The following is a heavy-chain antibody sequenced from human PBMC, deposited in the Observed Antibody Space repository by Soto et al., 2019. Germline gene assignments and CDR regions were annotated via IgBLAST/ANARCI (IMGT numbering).Heavy chain of an antibody. CDR1: VGSISIGAYS. V-gene: IGHV4-30-2*01. Sequence: SETLSLTCAISVGSISIGAYSWSWIRQPPGKGLEWIAFISHSGIADYNPSLKSRVTISVDVSKNQFSLRLSSVTAADTAMYYCPRWMRSSGYFRSFDIWGQGTMVTVSS. J-gene: IGHJ3*02. CDR3: PRWMRSSGYFRSFDI. CDR2: ISHSGIA. D-gene: IGHD3-22*01.